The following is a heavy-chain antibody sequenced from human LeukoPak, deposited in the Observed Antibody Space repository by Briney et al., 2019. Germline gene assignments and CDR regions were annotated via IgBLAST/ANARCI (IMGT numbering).Heavy chain of an antibody. Sequence: GGSLRLSCAGSGFIFSTYWMHWVRQVPGRGLVWVSRANSDKSSITYADSVKGRFTISRDNAKNTLYLQTNSLRVEDTAVYYCARDPWGVTSIDSWGQGTLVTVSS. CDR2: ANSDKSSI. CDR3: ARDPWGVTSIDS. D-gene: IGHD2-21*02. J-gene: IGHJ4*02. V-gene: IGHV3-74*03. CDR1: GFIFSTYW.